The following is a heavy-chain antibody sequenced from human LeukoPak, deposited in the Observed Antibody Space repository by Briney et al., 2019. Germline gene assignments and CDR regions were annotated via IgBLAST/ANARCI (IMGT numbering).Heavy chain of an antibody. Sequence: PGGSLRLSCAASGFTFSSYAMNWLRQAPGKGLEWVSAISGGGGTTYYADSVKGRFTISRDNSKNTLFLQMDSLRAEDPAVYYCAKDREGLSSGYDLEYFDYWGQGTLVTVSS. CDR1: GFTFSSYA. J-gene: IGHJ4*02. CDR2: ISGGGGTT. D-gene: IGHD5-12*01. V-gene: IGHV3-23*01. CDR3: AKDREGLSSGYDLEYFDY.